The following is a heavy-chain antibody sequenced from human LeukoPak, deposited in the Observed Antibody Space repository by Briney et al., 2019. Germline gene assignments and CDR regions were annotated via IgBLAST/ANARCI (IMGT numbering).Heavy chain of an antibody. CDR2: ISSSSSYI. D-gene: IGHD6-19*01. CDR1: GFTFSSYS. Sequence: GGSLRLSCAASGFTFSSYSMNWVRQAPGKGLEWVSSISSSSSYIYYADSVKGRFTISRDNAKNSLFLQMNSLRAEDTAVYYCARVGYSSGWYGWFDPWGQGTLVTVSS. J-gene: IGHJ5*02. CDR3: ARVGYSSGWYGWFDP. V-gene: IGHV3-21*01.